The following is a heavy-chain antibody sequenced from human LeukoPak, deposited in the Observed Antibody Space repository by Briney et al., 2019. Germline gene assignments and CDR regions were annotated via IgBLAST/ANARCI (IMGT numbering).Heavy chain of an antibody. J-gene: IGHJ5*02. D-gene: IGHD3-22*01. V-gene: IGHV3-30*03. CDR1: RITFSSYC. CDR2: ISYDGSNK. CDR3: ARDDHSSGYRRFDP. Sequence: WGSLRLSCAAPRITFSSYCMHRGRQAPGKGGGGVAGISYDGSNKYYADSVKGRFTISRDNSKNTLYLQMSSLRAEDTAVYYCARDDHSSGYRRFDPWGQGTLVTVSS.